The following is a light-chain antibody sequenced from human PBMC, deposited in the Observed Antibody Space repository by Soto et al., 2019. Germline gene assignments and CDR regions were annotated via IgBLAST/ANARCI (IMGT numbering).Light chain of an antibody. Sequence: DIEMTQSPSSLFASVGDRFTITCQATQDINIYLNWYQQKPGKAPNLLIYDASNLEIGVPSRFSGSGSGTHFTFTISSLQTEDIGTYYCQQYDILPIPFGRGTRLEIK. CDR3: QQYDILPIP. V-gene: IGKV1-33*01. J-gene: IGKJ5*01. CDR2: DAS. CDR1: QDINIY.